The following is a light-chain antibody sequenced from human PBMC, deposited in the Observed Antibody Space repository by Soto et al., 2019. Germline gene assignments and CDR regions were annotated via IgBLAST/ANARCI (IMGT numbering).Light chain of an antibody. V-gene: IGLV2-8*01. J-gene: IGLJ1*01. CDR1: SSDVGAYDY. CDR3: ASYAGSNKV. CDR2: EVT. Sequence: QSVLTQPPSASGSPGHSVTISCTGTSSDVGAYDYVSWYQQHPGKAPKLMIYEVTKRPSGVPDRFSGSKSGNTASLTVSGLLPEDEADYYCASYAGSNKVFGTGTKLTV.